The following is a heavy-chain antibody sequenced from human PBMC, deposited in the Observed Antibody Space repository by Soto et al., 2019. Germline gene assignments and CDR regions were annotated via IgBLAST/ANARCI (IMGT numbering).Heavy chain of an antibody. D-gene: IGHD3-10*01. Sequence: QVQLQESGPGLVKPSQTLSLTCTVSGGSISSGGYYWSWIRQHPEKGLEWIGYIYYTGSTYYNPSLKSRLTISVDTSKNQFSLKLSSVTAADTAVYYCARSRVEFGDFSPFDYWGLGTLVTVSS. CDR2: IYYTGST. CDR3: ARSRVEFGDFSPFDY. J-gene: IGHJ4*02. CDR1: GGSISSGGYY. V-gene: IGHV4-31*03.